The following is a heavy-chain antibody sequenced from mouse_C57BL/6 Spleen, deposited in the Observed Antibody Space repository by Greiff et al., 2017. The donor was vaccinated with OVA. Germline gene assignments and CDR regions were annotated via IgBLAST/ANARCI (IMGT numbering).Heavy chain of an antibody. V-gene: IGHV1-22*01. Sequence: DVQLQESGPELVKPGASVKMSCKASGYTFTDYNMHWVKQSHGKSLEWIGYINPNNGGTSYNQKFKGKATLTVNKSSSTAYMELRSLTSEDSAVYYCARTDYANYYAMDYWGQGTSVTVSS. CDR1: GYTFTDYN. J-gene: IGHJ4*01. D-gene: IGHD2-4*01. CDR3: ARTDYANYYAMDY. CDR2: INPNNGGT.